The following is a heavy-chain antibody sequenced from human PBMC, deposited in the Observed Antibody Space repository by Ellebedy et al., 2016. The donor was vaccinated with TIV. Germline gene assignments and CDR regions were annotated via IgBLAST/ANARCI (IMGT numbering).Heavy chain of an antibody. CDR2: IIPIFGTA. D-gene: IGHD1-7*01. CDR1: RGTFSSYA. CDR3: ARDRVELRHDI. V-gene: IGHV1-69*13. J-gene: IGHJ3*02. Sequence: SVKVSXKASRGTFSSYAISWVRQAPGQGLEWMGGIIPIFGTANYAQKFQGRVTITADESTSTAYMELSSLRSEDTAVYYCARDRVELRHDIWGQGTMVTVSS.